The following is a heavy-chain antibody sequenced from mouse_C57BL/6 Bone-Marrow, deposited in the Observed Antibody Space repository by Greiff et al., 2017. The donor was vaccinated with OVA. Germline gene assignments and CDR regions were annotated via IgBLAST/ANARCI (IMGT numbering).Heavy chain of an antibody. Sequence: QVQLQQSGAELARPGASVKLSCKASGYTFTSYGISWVKQRTGQGLEWIGEIYPRSGNTYYNEKFKGKATLTADKSSSTAYMERRSLTSEDSAVYFCARRLRYYAMDYWGQGTSVTVSS. V-gene: IGHV1-81*01. CDR1: GYTFTSYG. D-gene: IGHD3-2*02. CDR3: ARRLRYYAMDY. CDR2: IYPRSGNT. J-gene: IGHJ4*01.